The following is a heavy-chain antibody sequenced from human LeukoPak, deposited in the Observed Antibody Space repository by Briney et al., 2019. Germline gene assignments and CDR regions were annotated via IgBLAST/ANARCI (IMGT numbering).Heavy chain of an antibody. CDR3: ARPRITMVRGPLLGWFDP. J-gene: IGHJ5*02. Sequence: SETLSLTCTVSGGSITNYYWSWIRQPPGKGLEWIGFSYYNGNTNYNPSLKSRVTISVDMSKNQFSLKLSSVTAADTAVYYCARPRITMVRGPLLGWFDPWGQGTLVTVSS. CDR1: GGSITNYY. D-gene: IGHD3-10*01. V-gene: IGHV4-59*12. CDR2: SYYNGNT.